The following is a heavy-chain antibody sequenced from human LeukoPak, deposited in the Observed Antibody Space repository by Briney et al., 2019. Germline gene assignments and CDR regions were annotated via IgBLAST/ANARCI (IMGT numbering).Heavy chain of an antibody. CDR2: ISYDGSNK. CDR1: GFTFSSYG. V-gene: IGHV3-30*18. J-gene: IGHJ4*02. D-gene: IGHD5-24*01. CDR3: AKAGVEVSGFDY. Sequence: GGSLRLSCAASGFTFSSYGMHWVRQAPGKGVEWVAVISYDGSNKYYADSVKGRFTISRDNSKNTLYLQMNSLRAEDTAVYYCAKAGVEVSGFDYWGQGTLVTVS.